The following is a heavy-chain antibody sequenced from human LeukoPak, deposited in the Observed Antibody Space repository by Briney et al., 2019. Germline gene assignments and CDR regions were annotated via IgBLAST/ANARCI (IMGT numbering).Heavy chain of an antibody. V-gene: IGHV4-34*01. Sequence: SETLSLTCAVYGGSFSGYYWSWIRQPPGKGLEWIREINHSGSTNYNPSLKSRVTISVDTSKNQFSLKLSSVTAADTAVYYCARGEGVAARLNWFDPWGQGTLVTVSS. J-gene: IGHJ5*02. D-gene: IGHD6-6*01. CDR2: INHSGST. CDR1: GGSFSGYY. CDR3: ARGEGVAARLNWFDP.